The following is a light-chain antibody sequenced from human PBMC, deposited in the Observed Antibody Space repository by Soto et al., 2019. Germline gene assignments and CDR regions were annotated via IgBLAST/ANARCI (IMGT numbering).Light chain of an antibody. CDR3: QQYGNSPLT. Sequence: DTVMTQSPLSLSVTPGEPASISCRASQSVYNNLAWYQQKPGQAPRLLIYGASTRATGVPDRFSGSGSGTDFTLTISRLEPEDFALYYCQQYGNSPLTFGGGTKVDIK. J-gene: IGKJ4*01. V-gene: IGKV3-20*01. CDR1: QSVYNN. CDR2: GAS.